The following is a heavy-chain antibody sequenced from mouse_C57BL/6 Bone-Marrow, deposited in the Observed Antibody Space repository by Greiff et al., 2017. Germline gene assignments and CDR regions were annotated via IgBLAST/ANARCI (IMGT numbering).Heavy chain of an antibody. CDR3: ARRGNYGSSYDAMDY. V-gene: IGHV1-18*01. CDR1: GYTFTDYN. CDR2: INPNNGGT. Sequence: VQLKQSGPELVKPGASVKIPCKASGYTFTDYNMDWVKQSHGKSLEWIGDINPNNGGTIYNQKFKGKATLTVDKSSSTAYMELRSLTSEDTAVYYCARRGNYGSSYDAMDYWGQGTSVTVSS. J-gene: IGHJ4*01. D-gene: IGHD1-1*01.